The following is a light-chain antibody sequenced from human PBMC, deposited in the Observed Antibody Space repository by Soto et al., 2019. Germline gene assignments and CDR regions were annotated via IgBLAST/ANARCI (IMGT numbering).Light chain of an antibody. CDR2: KAS. Sequence: DIQMTQSPSTLSASVGDRVTITCRATQSLSSWLAWYQQKPGKAPKSLIYKASSLESGVPSRFSGTGSGTEFTLTISSLQPDDFATYYCQQHLSYPIPFGQGTRLEIK. CDR3: QQHLSYPIP. V-gene: IGKV1-5*03. J-gene: IGKJ5*01. CDR1: QSLSSW.